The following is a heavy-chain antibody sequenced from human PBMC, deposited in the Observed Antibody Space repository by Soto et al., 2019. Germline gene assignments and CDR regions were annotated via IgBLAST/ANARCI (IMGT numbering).Heavy chain of an antibody. CDR3: AKDGRSSWSDDAFDI. V-gene: IGHV3-23*01. Sequence: PGGSLRLSCAASGFTFSSYAMSWVRQAPGEGLEWVSAISGGGSSTYYADSVKGRFTISRDNSKNTLYLQMNSLRAEDTAVYYCAKDGRSSWSDDAFDIWGQGTMVTVSS. CDR2: ISGGGSST. D-gene: IGHD6-13*01. CDR1: GFTFSSYA. J-gene: IGHJ3*02.